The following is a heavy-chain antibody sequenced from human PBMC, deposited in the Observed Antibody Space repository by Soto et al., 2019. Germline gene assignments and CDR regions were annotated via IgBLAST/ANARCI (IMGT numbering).Heavy chain of an antibody. V-gene: IGHV4-34*01. Sequence: SQTLSLTCAVYGVSFSGYYWSWIRQPPGKGLEWIGEINHSGSTNDNPSLKSRVTISVDTSKNQFSLKLSSVTAADTAVYYCARGDPSWYYFDYWGQGTLVTVSS. CDR1: GVSFSGYY. D-gene: IGHD6-13*01. CDR3: ARGDPSWYYFDY. CDR2: INHSGST. J-gene: IGHJ4*02.